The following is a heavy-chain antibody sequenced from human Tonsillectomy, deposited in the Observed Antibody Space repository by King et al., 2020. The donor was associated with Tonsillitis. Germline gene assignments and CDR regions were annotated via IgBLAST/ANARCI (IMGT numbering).Heavy chain of an antibody. Sequence: EVQLVESGGGLVKPGGSLRLSCAASGFTFSSYSMNWVRQAPGKGLEWVSSIISSSSYIYYADSVKGRFTISRDNAKNSLYMQMNSLRAEDTAVYYCARDPGSVTIPDAFDIWGQGTMVTVSS. V-gene: IGHV3-21*01. CDR1: GFTFSSYS. CDR3: ARDPGSVTIPDAFDI. D-gene: IGHD3-10*01. J-gene: IGHJ3*02. CDR2: IISSSSYI.